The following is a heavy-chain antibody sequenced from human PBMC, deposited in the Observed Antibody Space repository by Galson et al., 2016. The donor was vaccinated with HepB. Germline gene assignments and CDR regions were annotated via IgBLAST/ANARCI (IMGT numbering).Heavy chain of an antibody. Sequence: SVKVSCKVSGYTLTELSIHWVRQVPGKGLEWMGGFDPKEGETVYAQELQGRLTMTEDTSTDTSYMDLRSLRSEDAAIYYCATGLLGGFFPYAMDVWGQGTTVIVSS. V-gene: IGHV1-24*01. CDR1: GYTLTELS. J-gene: IGHJ6*02. CDR2: FDPKEGET. CDR3: ATGLLGGFFPYAMDV. D-gene: IGHD3-16*01.